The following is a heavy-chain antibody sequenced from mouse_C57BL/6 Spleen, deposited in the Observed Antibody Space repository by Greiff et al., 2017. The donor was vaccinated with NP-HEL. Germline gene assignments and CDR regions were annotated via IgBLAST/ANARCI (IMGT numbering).Heavy chain of an antibody. Sequence: QVQLQQPGAELVKPGASVKMSCTASGYTFTSYWITWVKQRPGQGLEWIGDIYPGSGSTNYNEKFKSKATLTVDTSSSTAYMQLSSLTSEDSAVYYSARGEDGYYLYYFDYWGQGTTLTVSS. CDR2: IYPGSGST. V-gene: IGHV1-55*01. D-gene: IGHD2-3*01. J-gene: IGHJ2*01. CDR1: GYTFTSYW. CDR3: ARGEDGYYLYYFDY.